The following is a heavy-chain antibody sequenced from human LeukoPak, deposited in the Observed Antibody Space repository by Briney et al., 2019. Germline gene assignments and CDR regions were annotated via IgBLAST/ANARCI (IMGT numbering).Heavy chain of an antibody. J-gene: IGHJ3*02. V-gene: IGHV4-61*02. CDR1: GGSISSGSYY. Sequence: SETLSLTCTVSGGSISSGSYYWSWIRQPAGKGLEWIVRIYTSGSTNYNPSLKSRVTISVDTSKNQFSLKPSSVTAADTAVYYCARAISRYFDWSRNPDAFDIWGQGTMVTVSS. CDR3: ARAISRYFDWSRNPDAFDI. CDR2: IYTSGST. D-gene: IGHD3-9*01.